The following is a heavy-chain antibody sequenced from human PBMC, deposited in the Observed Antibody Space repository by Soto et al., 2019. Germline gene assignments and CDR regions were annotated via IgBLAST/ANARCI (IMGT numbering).Heavy chain of an antibody. CDR1: GGSIRSYY. J-gene: IGHJ5*02. CDR3: ARDPSGRYFNWFDP. CDR2: IYYSGST. V-gene: IGHV4-59*01. Sequence: PSETLSLTCTVSGGSIRSYYWSWIRQPPGKGLEWIGYIYYSGSTNYNPSLRSRVTISVDTSKNQFSLKLSSVTAADTAVYYCARDPSGRYFNWFDPWGQGNLVTDSS. D-gene: IGHD1-26*01.